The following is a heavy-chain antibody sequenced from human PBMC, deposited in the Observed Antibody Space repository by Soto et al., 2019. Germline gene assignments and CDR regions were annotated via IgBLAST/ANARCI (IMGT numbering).Heavy chain of an antibody. CDR1: GGSFISYT. D-gene: IGHD2-21*01. J-gene: IGHJ6*03. CDR2: IIPIQGRA. Sequence: QVQLVQSGAEVKKPGSSVKVSCEASGGSFISYTFTWVRQAPGQGLEWMGRIIPIQGRANYALKLQDRVTITADRSTKTVYMELRSLRPEDAAVYYCAKSLLFVDHAYMDVWGKGTTVTGSS. CDR3: AKSLLFVDHAYMDV. V-gene: IGHV1-69*02.